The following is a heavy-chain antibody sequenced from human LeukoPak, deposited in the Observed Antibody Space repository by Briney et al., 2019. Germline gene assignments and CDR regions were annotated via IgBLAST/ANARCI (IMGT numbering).Heavy chain of an antibody. CDR3: ARDNPSDDSSGYYLRPNYYYYYMDV. Sequence: ASGKVSCKASGYTVTGYDIHWVRQAPGQGLEWRGWINPNIVGTNYAQKFQGRVTMTRDTSISTAYMELSRLRSDDTAVYYCARDNPSDDSSGYYLRPNYYYYYMDVWGKGTTVTVSS. J-gene: IGHJ6*03. CDR1: GYTVTGYD. CDR2: INPNIVGT. D-gene: IGHD3-22*01. V-gene: IGHV1-2*02.